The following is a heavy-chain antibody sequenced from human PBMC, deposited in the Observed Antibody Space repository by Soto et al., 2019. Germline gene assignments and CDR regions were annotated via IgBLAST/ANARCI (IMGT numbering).Heavy chain of an antibody. CDR3: AGGTSGYDYGLFDF. CDR1: GYTFTKYG. Sequence: VQLVQSGGEVRKPGASVTVSCRASGYTFTKYGISWVRQAPGQGLEWMGWISADNDNTDYAQNLQGRVAKATDTTSSTAYMQLMSLRSDGAAVYFSAGGTSGYDYGLFDFWGQGTLVTVSS. CDR2: ISADNDNT. V-gene: IGHV1-18*01. J-gene: IGHJ4*02. D-gene: IGHD5-12*01.